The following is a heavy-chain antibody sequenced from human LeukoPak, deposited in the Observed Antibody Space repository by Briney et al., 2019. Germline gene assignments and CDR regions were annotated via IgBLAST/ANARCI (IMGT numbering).Heavy chain of an antibody. CDR2: IKQDGSEK. D-gene: IGHD4-23*01. CDR3: IKETSAGGLDY. J-gene: IGHJ4*02. V-gene: IGHV3-7*03. Sequence: GGSLRLSCAASGFTFSSYWMSWVRQAPGKGLEWVANIKQDGSEKYYVDSVKGRFTISRDNAKNSLYLQMNNLRLEDTALYYCIKETSAGGLDYWGQGTLVTVSS. CDR1: GFTFSSYW.